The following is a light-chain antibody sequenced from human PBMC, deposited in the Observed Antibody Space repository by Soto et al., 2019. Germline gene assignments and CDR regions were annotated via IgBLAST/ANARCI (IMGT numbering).Light chain of an antibody. CDR2: GAF. V-gene: IGKV3-20*01. J-gene: IGKJ4*01. Sequence: VITHPPATLSLSPGERSTLSFRSIQSVLSDLAWYQQKPGQAPRLLIYGAFSRATGIPDRFSGSGSGTDFTLTISSLEPDDFTVYYCQQFSSSRLTFGGGTKVDI. CDR1: QSVLSD. CDR3: QQFSSSRLT.